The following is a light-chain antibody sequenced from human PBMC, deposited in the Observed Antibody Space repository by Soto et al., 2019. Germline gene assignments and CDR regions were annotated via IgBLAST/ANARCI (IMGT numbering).Light chain of an antibody. Sequence: QSVLTQPASVSGSPGQSIAISCTGTSSDVGGYNSVSWYQQHPGKAPKLMIYNVSNRSSGVSDRFSGSKSGNTASLTISGLQAEDEADYYCSSYTSSNTYVFGTGTKLTVL. CDR2: NVS. CDR3: SSYTSSNTYV. J-gene: IGLJ1*01. V-gene: IGLV2-14*03. CDR1: SSDVGGYNS.